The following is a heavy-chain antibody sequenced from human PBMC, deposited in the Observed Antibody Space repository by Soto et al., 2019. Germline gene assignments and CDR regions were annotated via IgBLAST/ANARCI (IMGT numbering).Heavy chain of an antibody. CDR1: GFTFRSYG. D-gene: IGHD2-2*01. Sequence: QMQLVESGGGVVQPGRSLRLSCAASGFTFRSYGIHWVRQAPGKGLEWVALIWFDGSKKYYVDSVKGRFAVSRDNSKNTLYLQMNSLRVEDTAVYYLSRDRLVPYGYGMDVWGQGTTVTVSS. CDR2: IWFDGSKK. J-gene: IGHJ6*02. CDR3: SRDRLVPYGYGMDV. V-gene: IGHV3-33*01.